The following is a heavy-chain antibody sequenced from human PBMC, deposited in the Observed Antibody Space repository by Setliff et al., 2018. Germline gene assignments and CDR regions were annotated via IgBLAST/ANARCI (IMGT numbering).Heavy chain of an antibody. J-gene: IGHJ4*02. V-gene: IGHV3-7*01. CDR2: IKQGGSEK. Sequence: PGGSLRLSCAASGFTFSIYWMTWVRQAPGKGLEWVANIKQGGSEKYYVDSVKGRFTISRDNAKNSLYLQMNSLRADDTAVYYCARDGGEYWGQGTLVTVSS. D-gene: IGHD3-16*01. CDR3: ARDGGEY. CDR1: GFTFSIYW.